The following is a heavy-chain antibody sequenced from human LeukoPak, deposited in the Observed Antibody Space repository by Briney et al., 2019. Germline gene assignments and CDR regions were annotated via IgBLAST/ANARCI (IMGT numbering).Heavy chain of an antibody. J-gene: IGHJ3*01. V-gene: IGHV4-59*08. Sequence: SETLSLTCSVSGGSISGYYWSWIRQPPGKGLEWIGFIEYSGTTDYNPSLKSRVTISLDTSKNQFSLNLSSVTAADTAVYYCARRWVYDKRAFDAWGQGTMVTVSS. D-gene: IGHD3-16*01. CDR1: GGSISGYY. CDR3: ARRWVYDKRAFDA. CDR2: IEYSGTT.